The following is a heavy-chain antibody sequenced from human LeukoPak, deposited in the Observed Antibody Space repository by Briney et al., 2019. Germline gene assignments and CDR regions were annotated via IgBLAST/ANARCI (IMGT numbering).Heavy chain of an antibody. CDR3: ARYCGGDCYSDLLEIDY. Sequence: PSETLSLTCAVSGGSISSSNWWSWVRPPPGKGLEWIGEIYHSGSTNYNPSLKSRVTISVDKSKNQFSLRLSSVTAADTAVYYCARYCGGDCYSDLLEIDYWGQGTLVTVSS. J-gene: IGHJ4*02. D-gene: IGHD2-21*02. CDR2: IYHSGST. V-gene: IGHV4-4*02. CDR1: GGSISSSNW.